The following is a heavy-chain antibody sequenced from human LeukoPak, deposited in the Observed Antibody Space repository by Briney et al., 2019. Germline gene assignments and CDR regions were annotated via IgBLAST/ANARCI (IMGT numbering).Heavy chain of an antibody. D-gene: IGHD2-15*01. V-gene: IGHV3-49*03. CDR2: IRNKASGGTT. CDR3: TRDRIMTDF. J-gene: IGHJ4*02. Sequence: GGSLRLSCTASGFTFGDYSMTWFRQAPGKGLEWVSFIRNKASGGTTEHAASVRGRFTTSRDDSKSIAYLQMNSLKTEDTALYYWTRDRIMTDFWGQGTLVNV. CDR1: GFTFGDYS.